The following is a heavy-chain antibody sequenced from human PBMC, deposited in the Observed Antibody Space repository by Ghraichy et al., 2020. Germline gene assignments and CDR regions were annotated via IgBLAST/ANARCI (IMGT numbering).Heavy chain of an antibody. CDR2: ISSSGGTI. CDR1: GFTFSSFE. V-gene: IGHV3-48*03. D-gene: IGHD6-13*01. J-gene: IGHJ4*02. CDR3: ARGRGSSSWWDFDY. Sequence: GGSLRLSCAASGFTFSSFEMNWVRQAPGKGLEWVSYISSSGGTIYYADSVKGRFSISRDNAKNSLFLQMNSLRADDAAAYYCARGRGSSSWWDFDYWGQGTLVTVSS.